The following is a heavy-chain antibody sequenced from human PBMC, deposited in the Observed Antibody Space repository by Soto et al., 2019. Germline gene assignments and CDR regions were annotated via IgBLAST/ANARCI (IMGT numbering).Heavy chain of an antibody. CDR1: GGSISNYY. Sequence: PSETLSLTCNVSGGSISNYYWTWVRQSPEKGLEWIGYMYYNGNINYNPSLKSRVTISIDTSKNQFSLTLKSVTAADTAVHYCASGGNWFAPWGQGVLVTVSS. CDR2: MYYNGNI. V-gene: IGHV4-59*01. CDR3: ASGGNWFAP. J-gene: IGHJ5*02. D-gene: IGHD3-16*01.